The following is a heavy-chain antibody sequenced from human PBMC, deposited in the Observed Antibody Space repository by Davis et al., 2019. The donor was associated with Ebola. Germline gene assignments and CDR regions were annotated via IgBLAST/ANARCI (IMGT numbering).Heavy chain of an antibody. D-gene: IGHD5-12*01. CDR3: AKPGYSGYDYPLDN. Sequence: GESLKISCAASGFTFSSYSMNWVRQAPGKGLEWVSSISSSSSYIYYADSVKGRLAISRDNAKNSLYLQMNSLRDEDTALYYCAKPGYSGYDYPLDNWGQGTLVTVSS. J-gene: IGHJ4*02. V-gene: IGHV3-21*01. CDR1: GFTFSSYS. CDR2: ISSSSSYI.